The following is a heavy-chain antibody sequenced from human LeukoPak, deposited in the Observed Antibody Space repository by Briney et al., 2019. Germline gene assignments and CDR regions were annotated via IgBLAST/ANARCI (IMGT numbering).Heavy chain of an antibody. CDR2: INPNSGGT. Sequence: ASVKVSCKASGYTFTGYYMHWVRQAPGQGLEWMRRINPNSGGTNYAQKFQGRVTMTRDTSISTAYMELSRLRSDDTAVYYCARDSLYDYVWGSYRYTGTFDYWGQGTLVTVSS. CDR1: GYTFTGYY. CDR3: ARDSLYDYVWGSYRYTGTFDY. D-gene: IGHD3-16*02. J-gene: IGHJ4*02. V-gene: IGHV1-2*06.